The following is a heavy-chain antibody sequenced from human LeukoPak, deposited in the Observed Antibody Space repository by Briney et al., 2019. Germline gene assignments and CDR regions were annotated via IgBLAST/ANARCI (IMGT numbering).Heavy chain of an antibody. J-gene: IGHJ4*02. CDR3: AKDKGVRYFDY. D-gene: IGHD1-1*01. CDR2: IRSDGSDT. Sequence: PGGSLRLSCAASTLTFSSFGMHWVRQAPGKGLEWVTFIRSDGSDTYYADSVKGRFTISRDNSMNTLYLQMNSLRPEDMAVYYCAKDKGVRYFDYWGQGTLVTVSS. V-gene: IGHV3-30*02. CDR1: TLTFSSFG.